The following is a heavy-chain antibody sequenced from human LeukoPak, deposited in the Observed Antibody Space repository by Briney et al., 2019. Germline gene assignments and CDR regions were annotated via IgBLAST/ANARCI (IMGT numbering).Heavy chain of an antibody. CDR3: ARDFTGYSDI. J-gene: IGHJ4*02. CDR1: GFTLSKYW. CDR2: INPDGGIT. D-gene: IGHD5-12*01. V-gene: IGHV3-74*01. Sequence: PGGSLRLSCADSGFTLSKYWVHWVRQPPGKRLVWVSRINPDGGITNYADSVRGRFTISRDNAKNTLYLQMNSLRAEDTAVYYCARDFTGYSDIWGRGTLVTVSS.